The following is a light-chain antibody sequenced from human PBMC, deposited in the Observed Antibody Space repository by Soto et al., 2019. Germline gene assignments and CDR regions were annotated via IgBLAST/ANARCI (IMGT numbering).Light chain of an antibody. CDR2: LNSDGSH. Sequence: QSVLTQSPSASASLGASGKLTCTLSSGHSSYAIAWHQQQPEKGPRYLMKLNSDGSHSKGDGIPDRFSGSSSGAERYLTISSLQSEDEADYYCQTWDTGLDRVFGGGTKLTVL. CDR3: QTWDTGLDRV. V-gene: IGLV4-69*01. J-gene: IGLJ2*01. CDR1: SGHSSYA.